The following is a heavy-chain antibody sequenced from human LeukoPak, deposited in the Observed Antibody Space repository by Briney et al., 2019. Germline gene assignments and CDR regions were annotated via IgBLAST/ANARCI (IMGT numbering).Heavy chain of an antibody. CDR2: IRYDGSNK. V-gene: IGHV3-30*02. Sequence: PGGSLRLSCAASGFTFSSYGMHWVRQAPGKGLEWVAFIRYDGSNKYYADSVKGRFTISRDNSKNTLYLQMNSLRAEDTAVYYCASANSSSWPYYYYYMDVWGKGTTVTVSS. CDR3: ASANSSSWPYYYYYMDV. D-gene: IGHD6-13*01. CDR1: GFTFSSYG. J-gene: IGHJ6*03.